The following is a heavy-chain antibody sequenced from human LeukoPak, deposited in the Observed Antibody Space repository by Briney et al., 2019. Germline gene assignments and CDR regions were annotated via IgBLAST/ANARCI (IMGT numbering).Heavy chain of an antibody. J-gene: IGHJ4*02. CDR2: IVVGSGNT. CDR1: GFTFTNSA. CDR3: AAGWVCSGGSCYYYFDY. D-gene: IGHD2-15*01. Sequence: ASVKVSFKASGFTFTNSAMQRVRQARGQRLEWIGWIVVGSGNTNYAQKFQERVTITRDMSTSTAYMELSSLRSEDTAVYYCAAGWVCSGGSCYYYFDYWGQGTLVTVSS. V-gene: IGHV1-58*02.